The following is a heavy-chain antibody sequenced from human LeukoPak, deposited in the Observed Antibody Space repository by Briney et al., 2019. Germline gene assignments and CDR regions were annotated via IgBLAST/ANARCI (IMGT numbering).Heavy chain of an antibody. V-gene: IGHV4-30-4*07. CDR2: RYSSGST. CDR3: ARINQQLVID. J-gene: IGHJ4*02. D-gene: IGHD6-13*01. Sequence: PSETLSLTCAVSGGSISSGTYSWSWIRQPPGKGLEWIGYRYSSGSTSYSPSLKSRVTISVDTSKNQVSLKLSSVTAADTAVYYCARINQQLVIDWGQGTLVTVSS. CDR1: GGSISSGTYS.